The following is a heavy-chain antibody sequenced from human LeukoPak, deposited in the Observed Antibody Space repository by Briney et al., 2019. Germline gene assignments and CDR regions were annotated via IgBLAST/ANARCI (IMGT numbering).Heavy chain of an antibody. CDR2: INHSGST. CDR1: GGSFSGYY. CDR3: ARRSGAADGYNYDYYYYMDV. V-gene: IGHV4-34*01. Sequence: PSETLSLTCAVYGGSFSGYYWNWIRQPPGEGLEWIGEINHSGSTNYNPSLKRRVTISVDTSKNQFSLKVNSVTAADTAVYYCARRSGAADGYNYDYYYYMDVWGRGTTVTVSS. D-gene: IGHD5-24*01. J-gene: IGHJ6*03.